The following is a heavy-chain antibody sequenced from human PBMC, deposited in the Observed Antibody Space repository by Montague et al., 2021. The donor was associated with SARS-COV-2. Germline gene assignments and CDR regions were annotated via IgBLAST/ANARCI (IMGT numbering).Heavy chain of an antibody. D-gene: IGHD6-19*01. Sequence: CAISGDSVSSNTAAWNWIRQSPSRGLEWLGRTYYRSKWYYDYAVSVSSRITINPDTSKNQFSLQVNSVTPEDTAVYYCARGADRYYFYGMDVWGQGTTVTVSS. CDR2: TYYRSKWYY. CDR3: ARGADRYYFYGMDV. CDR1: GDSVSSNTAA. V-gene: IGHV6-1*01. J-gene: IGHJ6*02.